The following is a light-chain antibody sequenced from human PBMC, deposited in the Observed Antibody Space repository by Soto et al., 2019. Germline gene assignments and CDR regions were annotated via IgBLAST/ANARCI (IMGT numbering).Light chain of an antibody. Sequence: DIRVTQSPPTLSASVGDRVTITCRASQTITTWMAWYQHKPGKAPKLLVYDASTLQSGVATRFSGSGSGTEFTLTISSLQPDDFATYYCQQYNSYSWTFGQGTKVDI. CDR3: QQYNSYSWT. V-gene: IGKV1-5*01. CDR2: DAS. CDR1: QTITTW. J-gene: IGKJ1*01.